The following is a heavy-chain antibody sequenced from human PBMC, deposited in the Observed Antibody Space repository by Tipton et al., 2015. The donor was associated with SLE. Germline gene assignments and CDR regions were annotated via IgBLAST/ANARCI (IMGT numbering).Heavy chain of an antibody. V-gene: IGHV3-74*01. J-gene: IGHJ6*02. CDR2: IYSDGSST. D-gene: IGHD6-13*01. CDR3: AKDPSSSWYRSYYYGMDV. Sequence: SLRLSCAASGFTFSTYWMHWVRQGPGKGLVWVSRIYSDGSSTNYADSVKGRFTISRDNAKNMLYLQMNSLRAEDTAVYYCAKDPSSSWYRSYYYGMDVWGQGTTVTVSS. CDR1: GFTFSTYW.